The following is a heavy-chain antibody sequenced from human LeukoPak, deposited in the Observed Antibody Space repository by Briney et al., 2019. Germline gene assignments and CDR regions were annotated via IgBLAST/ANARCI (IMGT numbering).Heavy chain of an antibody. V-gene: IGHV4-34*01. CDR3: ARGRLLYYYDSSGYYYLPY. CDR2: INHSGST. D-gene: IGHD3-22*01. Sequence: SETLSLTCAVYGGSFSGYYWSWIRQPPGKGLEWIGEINHSGSTNYNPSLKSRVTISVDTSKNQFSLKLSSVTAADTAVYYSARGRLLYYYDSSGYYYLPYWGQGTLVTVSS. J-gene: IGHJ4*02. CDR1: GGSFSGYY.